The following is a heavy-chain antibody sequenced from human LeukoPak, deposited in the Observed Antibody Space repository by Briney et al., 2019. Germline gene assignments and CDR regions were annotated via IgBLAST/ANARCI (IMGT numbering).Heavy chain of an antibody. V-gene: IGHV3-23*01. D-gene: IGHD3-22*01. Sequence: GGSLRLSCATSGFSFTDYPMSWVRQAPGKGLEWVSAISGSGGSTYYADSVKGRFTISRDNSKNTLYLQMNSLRAEDTAVYYCAKGDSSGYYANFDYWGQGTLVTVSS. J-gene: IGHJ4*02. CDR3: AKGDSSGYYANFDY. CDR1: GFSFTDYP. CDR2: ISGSGGST.